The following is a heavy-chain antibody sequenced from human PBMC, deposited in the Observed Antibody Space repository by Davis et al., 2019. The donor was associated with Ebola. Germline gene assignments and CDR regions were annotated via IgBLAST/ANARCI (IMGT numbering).Heavy chain of an antibody. V-gene: IGHV3-23*01. D-gene: IGHD3-22*01. CDR2: VSGTGGGT. CDR1: GDSISSRN. J-gene: IGHJ6*04. CDR3: ARGLGTMIVVVTYGMDV. Sequence: PSETLSLTCAVSGDSISSRNWWSWVRQAPGKGLEWVSAVSGTGGGTYYADSVKGRFTISRDNSKNTLYLQMNSLRAEDTAVYYCARGLGTMIVVVTYGMDVWGKGTTVTVSS.